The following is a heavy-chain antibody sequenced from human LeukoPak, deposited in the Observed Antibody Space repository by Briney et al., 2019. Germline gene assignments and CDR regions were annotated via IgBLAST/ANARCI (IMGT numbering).Heavy chain of an antibody. V-gene: IGHV3-7*01. D-gene: IGHD6-13*01. CDR2: IKPDGSAQ. CDR3: ARANNSSWHN. J-gene: IGHJ4*02. CDR1: GFTFSSNW. Sequence: PGGSLRLSCATSGFTFSSNWMSWVRHVPGRGLDWVGNIKPDGSAQYYAASVKGRFTVSRDNAKNSVYLQMNSLRVEDTAVYYCARANNSSWHNWGQGTLVTVSA.